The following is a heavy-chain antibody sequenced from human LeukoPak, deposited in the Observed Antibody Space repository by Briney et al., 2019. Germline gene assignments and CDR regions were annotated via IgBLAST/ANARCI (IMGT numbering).Heavy chain of an antibody. Sequence: SVKVSCKASGGTFSSYAISWVRQAPGQGLEWMGGIIPIFGTANYAQKFQGRVTITADESTSTAYMELSSLRSEDTAVYYCARGYLRSMTTVTHPLFYFDYWGQGTLVTVSS. V-gene: IGHV1-69*13. D-gene: IGHD4-17*01. J-gene: IGHJ4*02. CDR2: IIPIFGTA. CDR1: GGTFSSYA. CDR3: ARGYLRSMTTVTHPLFYFDY.